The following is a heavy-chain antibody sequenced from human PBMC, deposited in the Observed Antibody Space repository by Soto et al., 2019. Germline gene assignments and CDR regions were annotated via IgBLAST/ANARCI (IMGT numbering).Heavy chain of an antibody. V-gene: IGHV4-34*01. D-gene: IGHD3-16*01. CDR2: INHVGIT. Sequence: SEPLSLTCAVSGGSFRGFYWTWIRQSPGKGLEWLGDINHVGITNYNPSLKSRITVTPDTSKNQFSLHLNSVTPEDTAVYYCAREFPYYESSDSYFDYWGQGALVTVSS. CDR3: AREFPYYESSDSYFDY. CDR1: GGSFRGFY. J-gene: IGHJ4*02.